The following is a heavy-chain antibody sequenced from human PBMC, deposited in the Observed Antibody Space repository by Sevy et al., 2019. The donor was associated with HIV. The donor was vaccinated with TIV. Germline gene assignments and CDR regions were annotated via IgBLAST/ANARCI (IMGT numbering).Heavy chain of an antibody. Sequence: GGSLRLSCAASGFNFNIYNMIWVRQAPGKGLEWVSFISFSNNYIYYADSVRGRFTISRDNAKNSLYLQMNSLRVEDTAVYYCARRMTTCDGLDVWGQGTMVTVSS. CDR3: ARRMTTCDGLDV. CDR1: GFNFNIYN. CDR2: ISFSNNYI. D-gene: IGHD1-1*01. J-gene: IGHJ3*01. V-gene: IGHV3-21*06.